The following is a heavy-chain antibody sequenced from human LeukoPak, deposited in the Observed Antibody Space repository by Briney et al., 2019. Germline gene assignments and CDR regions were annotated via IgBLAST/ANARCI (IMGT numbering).Heavy chain of an antibody. CDR2: MNPNSGNT. J-gene: IGHJ4*02. Sequence: ASVKVSCKASGYTFTSYDINWVRQATGQGLEWMGWMNPNSGNTGYAQKLQGRVTMTTDTSTSTAYMELRSLRSDDTAVYYCARDPLVGATDYWGQGTLVTVSS. CDR1: GYTFTSYD. V-gene: IGHV1-8*01. D-gene: IGHD1-26*01. CDR3: ARDPLVGATDY.